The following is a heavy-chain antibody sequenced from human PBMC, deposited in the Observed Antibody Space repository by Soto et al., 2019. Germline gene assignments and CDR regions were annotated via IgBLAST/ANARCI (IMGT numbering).Heavy chain of an antibody. D-gene: IGHD3-3*01. Sequence: QVQLQESGPGLVKPSETLSLTCTVSGGSISSYYWSWIRQPPGKGLEWIGYIYYSGSTNYNPSLKSRVTMSVDTSKNQFALKLSSVTAADTAVYYCARGGFWSGYQTRSWFDPWGQGTLVTVSS. CDR3: ARGGFWSGYQTRSWFDP. CDR1: GGSISSYY. J-gene: IGHJ5*02. CDR2: IYYSGST. V-gene: IGHV4-59*01.